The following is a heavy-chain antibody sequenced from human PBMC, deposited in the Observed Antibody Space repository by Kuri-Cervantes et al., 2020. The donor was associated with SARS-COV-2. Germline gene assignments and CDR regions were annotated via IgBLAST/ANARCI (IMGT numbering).Heavy chain of an antibody. J-gene: IGHJ3*02. CDR1: GFTFTSHA. V-gene: IGHV3-30*03. CDR3: ARGPQLLSPEAFDI. Sequence: GESLKISCAVSGFTFTSHAMHWVRQAPGKGLEWVALISYDGSNKFYADSVKGRFTISRDNSKNTLYLQMNSLRAEDTAVYYCARGPQLLSPEAFDIWGQGTMVTVSS. CDR2: ISYDGSNK. D-gene: IGHD2-2*01.